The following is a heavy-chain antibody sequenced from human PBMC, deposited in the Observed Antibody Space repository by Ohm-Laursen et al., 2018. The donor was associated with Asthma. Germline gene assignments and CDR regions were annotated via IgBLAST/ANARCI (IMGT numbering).Heavy chain of an antibody. D-gene: IGHD4-17*01. J-gene: IGHJ4*02. V-gene: IGHV3-74*01. CDR3: TRGGHYGSYFDY. CDR1: GFTFSTYW. CDR2: VYGDGSNT. Sequence: SLRLSCAASGFTFSTYWTHWVRQAPGKGLVWVSRVYGDGSNTIYADSVKGRFTISRDNAKNTLYLQMNSLRAEDTAVYYCTRGGHYGSYFDYWGQGTLVTVSS.